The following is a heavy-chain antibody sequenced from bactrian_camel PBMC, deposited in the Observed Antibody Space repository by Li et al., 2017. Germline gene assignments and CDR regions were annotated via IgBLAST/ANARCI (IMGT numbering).Heavy chain of an antibody. CDR1: GFTLSTHD. D-gene: IGHD6*01. CDR3: VQRTSGGSWYTDK. Sequence: VQLVESGGGLVQPGGSLRLSCVASGFTLSTHDMTWVRQAPGKGLEWVSSITSGGDSPTYTKSVRSRFTISRDNAKNTLYLQLDSLKTEDTAIYYCVQRTSGGSWYTDKRGQGTQVTVS. CDR2: ITSGGDSP. V-gene: IGHV3S40*01. J-gene: IGHJ4*01.